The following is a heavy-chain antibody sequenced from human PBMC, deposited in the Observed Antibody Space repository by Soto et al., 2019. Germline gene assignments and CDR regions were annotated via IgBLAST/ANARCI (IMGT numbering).Heavy chain of an antibody. J-gene: IGHJ6*02. V-gene: IGHV4-31*03. CDR2: IYYSGST. CDR3: AASCVACGGFNYYGMDV. CDR1: GGSISSGGYY. D-gene: IGHD2-21*01. Sequence: QVQLQESGPGLVKPSQTLSLTCTVSGGSISSGGYYWSWIRQHPGKGLEWIGYIYYSGSTYYNPXLKSRVTISGDXSXNXXSLKLSSVTAADTAVYYCAASCVACGGFNYYGMDVWGQGTTVTVSS.